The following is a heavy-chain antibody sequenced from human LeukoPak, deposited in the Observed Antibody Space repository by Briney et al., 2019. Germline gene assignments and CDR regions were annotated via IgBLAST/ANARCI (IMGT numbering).Heavy chain of an antibody. V-gene: IGHV1-2*02. CDR2: INPNSGGT. CDR1: GYTFTGYY. J-gene: IGHJ4*02. CDR3: AREAPGY. Sequence: ASVKVSCKASGYTFTGYYMHWVRQAPGQGLEWMGWINPNSGGTSYAQNFQGRVTMTSDTSIRTAHMELRRLTFDDTAVYYCAREAPGYWGQGTLVTVSS.